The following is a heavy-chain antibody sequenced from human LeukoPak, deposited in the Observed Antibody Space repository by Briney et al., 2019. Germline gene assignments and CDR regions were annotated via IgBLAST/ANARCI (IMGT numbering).Heavy chain of an antibody. V-gene: IGHV4-30-4*01. Sequence: SETLSLTCTVSGGSISSGDYYWSWIRQPPGTGLEWIGYIYYSGSTYYNPSLKSRVTISVDTSRNQFSLKLSPVTAADTAVYYCARFGELLSAFDYWGQGTLVTVSS. CDR3: ARFGELLSAFDY. CDR2: IYYSGST. J-gene: IGHJ4*02. D-gene: IGHD3-10*01. CDR1: GGSISSGDYY.